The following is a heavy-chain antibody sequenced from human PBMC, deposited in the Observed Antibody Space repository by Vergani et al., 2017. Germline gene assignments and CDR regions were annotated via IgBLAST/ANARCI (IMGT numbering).Heavy chain of an antibody. D-gene: IGHD2-2*01. Sequence: QVQLQESGPGLVKPSQTLSLTCTVSGGSISSGSYYWSWIRQPAGKGLEWIGRVYASGSTNYNPSLKSRVTISVDTSKNQFSLNLSSVTAADTAVYYCARAPIVVVPAATFDYWGQGTLVTVSS. CDR1: GGSISSGSYY. CDR3: ARAPIVVVPAATFDY. J-gene: IGHJ4*02. CDR2: VYASGST. V-gene: IGHV4-61*02.